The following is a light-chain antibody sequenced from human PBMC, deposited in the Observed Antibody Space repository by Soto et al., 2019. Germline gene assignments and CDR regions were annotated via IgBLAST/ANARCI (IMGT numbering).Light chain of an antibody. CDR1: QSVSSSY. V-gene: IGKV3-20*01. J-gene: IGKJ4*01. CDR3: QQYGSSPELT. CDR2: GAS. Sequence: IVLTQSPGTLSLSPWERATLSCRASQSVSSSYLAWYQQKPGQAPRLLIYGASSRATGIPDRFSGSGSGTDFTLTISRLEPEDFAVYYCQQYGSSPELTFGGGTKVDI.